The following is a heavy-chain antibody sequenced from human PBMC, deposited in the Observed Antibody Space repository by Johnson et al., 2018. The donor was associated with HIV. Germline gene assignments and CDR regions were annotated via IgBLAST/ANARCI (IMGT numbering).Heavy chain of an antibody. CDR2: IYSGGRT. D-gene: IGHD3-22*01. CDR3: ARDRRYYDSSGYYHDAFDI. Sequence: VQMVESGGGLVQPGGSLRLSCAASGFTVNSNYINWVRQAPGKGLECVSGIYSGGRTYYADSVEGRFNISRDNSKNTLYLQMNSLRAEDTAVYFCARDRRYYDSSGYYHDAFDIWGQGTLVTVSS. J-gene: IGHJ3*02. CDR1: GFTVNSNY. V-gene: IGHV3-66*01.